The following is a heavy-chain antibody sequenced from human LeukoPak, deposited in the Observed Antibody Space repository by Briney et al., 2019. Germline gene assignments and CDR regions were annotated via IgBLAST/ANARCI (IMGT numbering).Heavy chain of an antibody. CDR2: IGPGGVIT. CDR3: ARSRLWYPYCYMDV. J-gene: IGHJ6*03. V-gene: IGHV3-11*01. CDR1: GFTFDDYY. Sequence: PGGSLRLSCTASGFTFDDYYMSWIRQAPGKGLEWVSYIGPGGVITYYVDSVKGRFTISRDNAKNSLFLQMNSLRADDTALYYCARSRLWYPYCYMDVWGKGTTVTVS. D-gene: IGHD3-10*01.